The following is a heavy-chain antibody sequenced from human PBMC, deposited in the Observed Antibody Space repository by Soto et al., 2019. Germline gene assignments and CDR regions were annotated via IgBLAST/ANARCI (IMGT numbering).Heavy chain of an antibody. J-gene: IGHJ6*02. CDR2: ISAYNGNT. V-gene: IGHV1-18*01. Sequence: ASVKVSCKASGYTFTSYGISWVRQAPGQGLEWMGWISAYNGNTNYAQKLQGRVTMTTDTSTSTAYMELRSLRSDDTAVYYCARATGYSYGSTYYYYGMDVWGQGTTVTVSS. CDR3: ARATGYSYGSTYYYYGMDV. D-gene: IGHD5-18*01. CDR1: GYTFTSYG.